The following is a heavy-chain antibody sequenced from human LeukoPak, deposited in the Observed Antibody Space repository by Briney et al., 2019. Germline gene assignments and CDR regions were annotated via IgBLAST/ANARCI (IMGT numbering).Heavy chain of an antibody. CDR1: GGTFSSYS. D-gene: IGHD3-22*01. CDR3: ARALYYYDSSGYYYMVYFQH. CDR2: IIPIFDTA. J-gene: IGHJ1*01. V-gene: IGHV1-69*13. Sequence: GASVRVSCKASGGTFSSYSISWVRQAPEQGLEWMGGIIPIFDTADYAQKFQGRVTITADESTSTAYMELSSLRSEDTAVYYCARALYYYDSSGYYYMVYFQHWGQGTLVTVSS.